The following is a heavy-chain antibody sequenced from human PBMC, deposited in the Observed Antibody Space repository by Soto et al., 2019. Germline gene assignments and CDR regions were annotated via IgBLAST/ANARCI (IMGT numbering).Heavy chain of an antibody. V-gene: IGHV4-4*02. CDR3: ARQRGYCSSTSCFYGMDV. CDR2: IYHSGST. CDR1: GGSISSSNW. Sequence: SETLSLTCAVSGGSISSSNWWSWVRQPPGKGLEWIGEIYHSGSTNYNPSLKSRVTISVDKSKNQLSLKLSSVTAADTAVYYCARQRGYCSSTSCFYGMDVWGQGTTVTVSS. D-gene: IGHD2-2*01. J-gene: IGHJ6*02.